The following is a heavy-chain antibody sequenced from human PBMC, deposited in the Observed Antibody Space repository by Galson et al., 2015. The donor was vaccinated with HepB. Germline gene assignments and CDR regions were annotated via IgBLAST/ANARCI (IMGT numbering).Heavy chain of an antibody. Sequence: SLRLSCAASGFTFSSYGMSWVRQAPGKGLEWVSTISPTGDSRYYADSVKGRFIIFRDNSKNTLYVQMNSLRAEDTAVYYCAKGAKVAAAGTWFDPWGQGTLVTVSS. J-gene: IGHJ5*02. D-gene: IGHD6-13*01. CDR3: AKGAKVAAAGTWFDP. CDR1: GFTFSSYG. CDR2: ISPTGDSR. V-gene: IGHV3-23*01.